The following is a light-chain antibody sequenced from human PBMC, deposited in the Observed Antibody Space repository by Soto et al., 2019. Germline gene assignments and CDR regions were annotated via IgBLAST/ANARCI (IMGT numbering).Light chain of an antibody. CDR3: QKYNSAAAT. CDR1: QGISNY. V-gene: IGKV1-27*01. Sequence: DIQMTQSPSSLSASVGDRVTITCRASQGISNYLAWYQQKPGKVPKLLIYAASTLQSGVPSRFRGSGSGTDFTLSISRLQPEVFATYYFQKYNSAAATFGPGTKVDIK. CDR2: AAS. J-gene: IGKJ3*01.